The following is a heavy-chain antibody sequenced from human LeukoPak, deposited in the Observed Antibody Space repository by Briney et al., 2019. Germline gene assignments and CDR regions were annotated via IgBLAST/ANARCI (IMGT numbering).Heavy chain of an antibody. CDR3: ARGVGLTQGGAFDF. Sequence: SETLSLTCTVSGGSISTYYWSWIRQPPGKGLEWIGSIYHSGSTHYKSSLKSRVTISVDTSKNQLSLKLTSVTAADTAVYYCARGVGLTQGGAFDFWGQGTLVTVSS. CDR1: GGSISTYY. J-gene: IGHJ4*02. CDR2: IYHSGST. V-gene: IGHV4-4*09. D-gene: IGHD3-16*01.